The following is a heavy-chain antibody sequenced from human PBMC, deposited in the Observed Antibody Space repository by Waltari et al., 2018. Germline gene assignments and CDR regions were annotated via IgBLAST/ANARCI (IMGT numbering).Heavy chain of an antibody. J-gene: IGHJ4*02. CDR1: GYTFTGYD. V-gene: IGHV1-8*03. CDR2: KDPKSENT. D-gene: IGHD3-10*01. CDR3: ARASWDHGSGSYSLDY. Sequence: QVHLVQSGAEVKQPGASVKVSCKASGYTFTGYDINWVRQATGQGLEWMGWKDPKSENTGYAQKFQGKVTITRDTSISTAYMELSSLRSEDTAVYYCARASWDHGSGSYSLDYWGPGTLVTVSS.